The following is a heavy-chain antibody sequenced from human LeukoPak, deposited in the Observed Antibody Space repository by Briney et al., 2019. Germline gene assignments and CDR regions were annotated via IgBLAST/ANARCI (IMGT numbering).Heavy chain of an antibody. CDR3: ARRRGSGTYYFDY. CDR2: IYYSGST. D-gene: IGHD3-16*01. V-gene: IGHV4-39*01. Sequence: SETLSLTCAVSGDSISSTSYFWGWIRQPPGKGLEWIGSIYYSGSTYYNPSLKSRVTISLDTSKSQFSLNLISVTASDTAVYYCARRRGSGTYYFDYWGQGTLATVSS. J-gene: IGHJ4*02. CDR1: GDSISSTSYF.